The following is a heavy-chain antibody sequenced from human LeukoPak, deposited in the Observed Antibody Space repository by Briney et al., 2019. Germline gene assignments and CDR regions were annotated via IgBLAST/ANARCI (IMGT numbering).Heavy chain of an antibody. J-gene: IGHJ4*02. CDR3: AKGQTYSSTSPLDY. V-gene: IGHV3-9*03. CDR1: GFTFDDYS. Sequence: GGSLRLSCAASGFTFDDYSMHWVRQAPGKGLEWVSGISWNSGSIVYADSVKGRFTISRDSAKTSPYLQMNSLRPEDMAFYYCAKGQTYSSTSPLDYWGQGTLVTVSS. D-gene: IGHD6-13*01. CDR2: ISWNSGSI.